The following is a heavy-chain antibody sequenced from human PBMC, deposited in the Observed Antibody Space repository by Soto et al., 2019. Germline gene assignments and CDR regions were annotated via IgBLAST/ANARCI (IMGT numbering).Heavy chain of an antibody. D-gene: IGHD1-26*01. J-gene: IGHJ4*02. CDR2: ISWNSGSI. Sequence: EVQLVESGGGLVQPGRSLRLSCAASGFTFDDYAMHWVRQAPGKGLEWVSGISWNSGSIGYADSVKGRFTISRDNAKNSLYLQMNSLRAEDTALYYCAKDISAGATAPDYWGQGTLVTVSS. CDR3: AKDISAGATAPDY. CDR1: GFTFDDYA. V-gene: IGHV3-9*01.